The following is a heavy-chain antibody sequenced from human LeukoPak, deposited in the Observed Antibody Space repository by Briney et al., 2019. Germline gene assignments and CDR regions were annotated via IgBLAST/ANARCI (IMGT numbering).Heavy chain of an antibody. V-gene: IGHV5-51*01. J-gene: IGHJ4*02. CDR1: GYSFTSYW. Sequence: GESLKISCKGSGYSFTSYWIGWVRQMPGKGLEWMGIIYPGDSDTRYSPSFQGQVTISADKSISTAYLQWSSLKASDTAMYYCARHNRYYSSSWSYYFDYWGQGTPVTVSS. CDR2: IYPGDSDT. CDR3: ARHNRYYSSSWSYYFDY. D-gene: IGHD6-13*01.